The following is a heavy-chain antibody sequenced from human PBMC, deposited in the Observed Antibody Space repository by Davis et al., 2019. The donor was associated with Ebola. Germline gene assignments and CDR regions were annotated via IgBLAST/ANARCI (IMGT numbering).Heavy chain of an antibody. CDR2: INPNSGGT. V-gene: IGHV1-2*06. CDR1: GYTFTGNY. Sequence: ASVKVSCKASGYTFTGNYIQWVRQAPGQGLEWMGRINPNSGGTNYAQKLQGRVTMTTDTSTSTAYMELRSLRSDDTAVYYCARNMGMVNPYGMDVWGKGTTVTVSS. D-gene: IGHD4/OR15-4a*01. CDR3: ARNMGMVNPYGMDV. J-gene: IGHJ6*04.